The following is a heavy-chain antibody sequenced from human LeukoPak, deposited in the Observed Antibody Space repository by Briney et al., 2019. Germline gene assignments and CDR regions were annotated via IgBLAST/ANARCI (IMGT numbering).Heavy chain of an antibody. Sequence: ASVKVSCKASGGTFSSYAISWVRQAPGQGLEWMGGIIPIFGTANYAQKFQGRVTMTRGTSISTAYMELSRLRSDDTAVYYCARDYYDSSGYYRSWDFQHWGQGTLVTVSS. D-gene: IGHD3-22*01. CDR1: GGTFSSYA. J-gene: IGHJ1*01. CDR3: ARDYYDSSGYYRSWDFQH. CDR2: IIPIFGTA. V-gene: IGHV1-69*05.